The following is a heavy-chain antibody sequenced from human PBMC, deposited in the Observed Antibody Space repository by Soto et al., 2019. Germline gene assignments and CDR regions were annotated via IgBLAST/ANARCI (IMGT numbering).Heavy chain of an antibody. D-gene: IGHD5-18*01. J-gene: IGHJ4*02. V-gene: IGHV4-34*01. Sequence: SETLSLTCAVEGGSFSGYYWTWIRQPPGTGLEWIGEINHSGSTNYNPSLKSRVTISLDTSANLFSLKLTSVTAADTAVYYCARRLEGTSMVDYWGQGTLVTVSS. CDR1: GGSFSGYY. CDR2: INHSGST. CDR3: ARRLEGTSMVDY.